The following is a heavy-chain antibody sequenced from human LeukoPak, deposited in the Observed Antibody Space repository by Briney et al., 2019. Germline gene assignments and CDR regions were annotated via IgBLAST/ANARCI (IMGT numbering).Heavy chain of an antibody. D-gene: IGHD1-26*01. J-gene: IGHJ2*01. V-gene: IGHV4-39*01. CDR2: ILYSGTT. CDR3: ARFNRWKVGATRVGYFDL. CDR1: GRSIISSSNY. Sequence: SPCLSPARTVAGRSIISSSNYSGWIRQPPGKGLEWFGSILYSGTTYYHPSPNTRVTISLATSKNQFSLELNFVTAADTAVYYCARFNRWKVGATRVGYFDLWGRGTLVTVTS.